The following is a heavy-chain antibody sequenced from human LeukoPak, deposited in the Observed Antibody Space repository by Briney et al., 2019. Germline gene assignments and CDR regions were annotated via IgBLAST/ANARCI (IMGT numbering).Heavy chain of an antibody. CDR1: GFTFSSYA. CDR3: ARQRGYSYGRFDY. Sequence: GGSLRLSSAASGFTFSSYAMHWVRQAPGKGLEWVAVISYDGSNKCYADSVKGRFTISRDNSKNTLYLQMNSLRAEDTAVYYCARQRGYSYGRFDYWGQGTLVTVSS. J-gene: IGHJ4*02. V-gene: IGHV3-30-3*01. D-gene: IGHD5-18*01. CDR2: ISYDGSNK.